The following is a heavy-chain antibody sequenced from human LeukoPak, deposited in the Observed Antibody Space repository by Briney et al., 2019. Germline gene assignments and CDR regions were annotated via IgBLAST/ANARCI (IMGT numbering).Heavy chain of an antibody. D-gene: IGHD3-22*01. J-gene: IGHJ5*02. Sequence: SGTLSLTCAVSGGSISSSNWWRWVRQPPGKGLEWIGEIYHSGSTNYNPSLKSRVTISVDKSKNQFSLKLSSVTAADTAVYYCARERIDSSGIWFDPWGRGTLVTVSS. CDR3: ARERIDSSGIWFDP. CDR1: GGSISSSNW. CDR2: IYHSGST. V-gene: IGHV4-4*02.